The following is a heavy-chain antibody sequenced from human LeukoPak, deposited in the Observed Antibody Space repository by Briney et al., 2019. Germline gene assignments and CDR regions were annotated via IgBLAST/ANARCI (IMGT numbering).Heavy chain of an antibody. V-gene: IGHV3-21*06. CDR1: GFTFSSYT. Sequence: GGSLRLSCAASGFTFSSYTMNWVRQAPGKGLEWVSSISSSSSYIYYSDSVKGRFTISRDNAKNSLYLQMNSLRAEDTAIYYCTRWAPSVYYASGTRLDYWGQGTLVTVSS. CDR3: TRWAPSVYYASGTRLDY. CDR2: ISSSSSYI. J-gene: IGHJ4*02. D-gene: IGHD3-10*01.